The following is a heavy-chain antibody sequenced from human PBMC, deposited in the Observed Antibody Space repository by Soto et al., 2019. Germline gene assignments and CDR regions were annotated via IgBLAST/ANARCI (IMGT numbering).Heavy chain of an antibody. V-gene: IGHV2-26*01. Sequence: PTETLTLTCTVSGFSLSNARIGVSWIRQPPGKALEWLAHIFSNDEKSYSTSLKSRLTISKDTSKSQVVLTMTNMDPVDTATYYCARIPIAVAGTGWFDPWGQGTLVTVSS. CDR1: GFSLSNARIG. CDR2: IFSNDEK. D-gene: IGHD6-19*01. J-gene: IGHJ5*02. CDR3: ARIPIAVAGTGWFDP.